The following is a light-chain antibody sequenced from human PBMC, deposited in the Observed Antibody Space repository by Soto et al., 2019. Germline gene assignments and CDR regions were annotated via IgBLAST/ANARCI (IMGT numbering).Light chain of an antibody. V-gene: IGLV3-21*04. CDR3: QVWDSSSDGV. Sequence: YELTQPPSVSVAPGKTARITCGGNNIGSKSVHWYQQKPGQAPVLVIYYDSDRPSGIPERFSGSNSGNTATLTISRVEAGDEADYYCQVWDSSSDGVFGGGTKVTVL. J-gene: IGLJ2*01. CDR2: YDS. CDR1: NIGSKS.